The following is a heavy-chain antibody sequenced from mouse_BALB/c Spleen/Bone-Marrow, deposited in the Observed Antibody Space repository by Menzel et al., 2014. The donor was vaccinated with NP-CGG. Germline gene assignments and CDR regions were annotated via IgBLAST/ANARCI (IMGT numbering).Heavy chain of an antibody. CDR3: ARPPYYGSSEWYFDV. Sequence: EVQRVESGGGLVKPGGSLKLSCAASGFTFSSYAMSWVHQTPEKRLEWVATISSGGSYTYYPDSVKGRFTISRDNAKNTLYLQMSSLRSEDTAMYYCARPPYYGSSEWYFDVWGAGTTVTVSS. V-gene: IGHV5-9-3*01. J-gene: IGHJ1*01. D-gene: IGHD1-1*01. CDR2: ISSGGSYT. CDR1: GFTFSSYA.